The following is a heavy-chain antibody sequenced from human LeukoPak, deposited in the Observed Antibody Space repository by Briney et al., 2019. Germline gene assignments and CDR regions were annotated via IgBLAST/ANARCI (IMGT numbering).Heavy chain of an antibody. V-gene: IGHV1-2*02. CDR2: INPNSGGT. CDR3: ARGGRDSGYSSSWLDY. D-gene: IGHD6-13*01. J-gene: IGHJ4*02. CDR1: GYTFTGYY. Sequence: ASVKVSCKASGYTFTGYYMHWVRQAPGQGLEWMGWINPNSGGTNYAQKFQGRVTMTRDTSISTAYMELSRLRSDDTAVYYCARGGRDSGYSSSWLDYWGQGTLVTVSS.